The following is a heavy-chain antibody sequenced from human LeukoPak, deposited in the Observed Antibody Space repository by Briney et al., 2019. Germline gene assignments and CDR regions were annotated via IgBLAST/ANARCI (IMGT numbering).Heavy chain of an antibody. CDR2: ISWNSGNK. CDR3: VTYSTGLYKGLEF. CDR1: GFTFNYYA. J-gene: IGHJ4*02. D-gene: IGHD2-8*02. V-gene: IGHV3-9*01. Sequence: PGGSLRLSCAASGFTFNYYAMNWVRQAPGKGLEWVSGISWNSGNKGYADSVKGRFTISRDNAQNSLYLQMSSLRVEDTAVYYCVTYSTGLYKGLEFWGQGTQVTVSS.